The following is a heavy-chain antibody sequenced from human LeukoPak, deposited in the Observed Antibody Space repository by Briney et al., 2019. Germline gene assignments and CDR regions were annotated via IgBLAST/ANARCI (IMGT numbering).Heavy chain of an antibody. Sequence: GRSLRLSCTASGFTFSSYGMHWVRQAPGKGLEWVAVISYDVSDKYYADSVKGRFTISRDNSKNTLYLQMNSLRAEDTAIYYCARSIPYGTTWYGRSDYWGQGTLVTVSS. CDR1: GFTFSSYG. CDR3: ARSIPYGTTWYGRSDY. V-gene: IGHV3-30*03. J-gene: IGHJ4*02. CDR2: ISYDVSDK. D-gene: IGHD6-13*01.